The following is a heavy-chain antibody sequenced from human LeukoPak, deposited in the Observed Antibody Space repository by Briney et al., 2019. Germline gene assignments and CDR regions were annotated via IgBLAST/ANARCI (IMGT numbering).Heavy chain of an antibody. D-gene: IGHD5-24*01. Sequence: SETLTLTCTVSGGSVSSGSYYWSWIRQPPGKGLEWIGYIYYSGSTKYNPSLKSRVAISVDTSKNQFSLKLSSVTAADTAVYYCATVYGYNFGYFDDWGQGTLVTVSS. J-gene: IGHJ4*02. CDR3: ATVYGYNFGYFDD. CDR2: IYYSGST. CDR1: GGSVSSGSYY. V-gene: IGHV4-61*01.